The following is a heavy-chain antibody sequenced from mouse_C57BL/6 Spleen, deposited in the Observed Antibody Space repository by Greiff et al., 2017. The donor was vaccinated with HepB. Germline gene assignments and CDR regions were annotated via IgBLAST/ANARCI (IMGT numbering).Heavy chain of an antibody. CDR3: ARHPGAMDY. CDR1: GFTFSSYT. J-gene: IGHJ4*01. Sequence: EVMLVESGGGLVKPGGSLKLSCAASGFTFSSYTMSWVRQTPEKRLEWVATISGGGGNPYYPDSVKGRFTISRDNAKNTLYLQMSSLRSEDTALYYCARHPGAMDYWGQGTSVTVSS. V-gene: IGHV5-9*01. CDR2: ISGGGGNP.